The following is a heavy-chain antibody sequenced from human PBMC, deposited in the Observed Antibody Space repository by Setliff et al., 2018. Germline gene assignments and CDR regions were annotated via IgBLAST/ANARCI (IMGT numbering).Heavy chain of an antibody. CDR3: ARAFTYYNFWSGYGYGMDV. J-gene: IGHJ6*02. CDR1: GGSISSGTYY. Sequence: SETLSLTCTVSGGSISSGTYYWSWIRQPAGKGLEWIGRIFTSGNTNYNPSLKSRVTISVDTSKNQFSLNLSSVTAADTAVYYCARAFTYYNFWSGYGYGMDVWGQGTTVTVSS. D-gene: IGHD3-3*01. V-gene: IGHV4-61*02. CDR2: IFTSGNT.